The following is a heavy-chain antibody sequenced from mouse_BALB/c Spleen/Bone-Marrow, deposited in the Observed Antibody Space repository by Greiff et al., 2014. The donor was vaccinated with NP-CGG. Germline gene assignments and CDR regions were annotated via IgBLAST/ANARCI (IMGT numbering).Heavy chain of an antibody. J-gene: IGHJ4*01. CDR3: TREGIYFGYDVPMDY. V-gene: IGHV1-15*01. D-gene: IGHD2-2*01. CDR1: GYKFTDYE. Sequence: QVQLQQSGAELVRPGASVTLSGKASGYKFTDYEMHWVKQTPVHGLEWIGSIDPETSGTAYNQNFKGKATLTADRSSTTAYMELRSLTSEDSAVYYCTREGIYFGYDVPMDYWGQGTSVTVSS. CDR2: IDPETSGT.